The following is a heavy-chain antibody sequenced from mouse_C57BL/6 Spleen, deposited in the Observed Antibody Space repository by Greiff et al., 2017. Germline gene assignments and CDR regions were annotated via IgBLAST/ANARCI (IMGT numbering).Heavy chain of an antibody. V-gene: IGHV1-69*01. CDR2: IDPSDSYT. CDR1: GYTFTSYW. D-gene: IGHD2-2*01. J-gene: IGHJ4*01. CDR3: AREGGYDKGMDY. Sequence: VQLQQPGAELVMPGASVKLSCKASGYTFTSYWMHWVKQRPGQGLEWIGEIDPSDSYTNYNQKFKGKSTLTVDKSSSTAYMQLSSLTSEDSAVYCCAREGGYDKGMDYWGQGTSVTVSS.